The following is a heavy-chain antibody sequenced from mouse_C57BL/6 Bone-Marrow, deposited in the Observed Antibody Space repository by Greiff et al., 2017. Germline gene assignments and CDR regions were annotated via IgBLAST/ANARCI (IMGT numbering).Heavy chain of an antibody. Sequence: QVQLQQSGAELVRPGASVTLSCKASGYTFTDYEMHWVKQTPVHGLEWIGAIDPETGGTAYNQKFKGKAILTADKSSSTAYMELRSLPSEYSAVYYCTREGIYYDYDGGGPAWFAYWGQGTLVTVSA. D-gene: IGHD2-4*01. CDR2: IDPETGGT. V-gene: IGHV1-15*01. J-gene: IGHJ3*01. CDR1: GYTFTDYE. CDR3: TREGIYYDYDGGGPAWFAY.